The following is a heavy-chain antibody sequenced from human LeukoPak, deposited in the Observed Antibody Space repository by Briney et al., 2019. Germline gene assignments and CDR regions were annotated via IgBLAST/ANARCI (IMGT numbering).Heavy chain of an antibody. D-gene: IGHD6-19*01. CDR2: INHSGST. CDR1: GGSFSGYY. Sequence: PSETLSLTCAVYGGSFSGYYWSWIRQPPGKGLEWIGEINHSGSTNYNPSLKSRVTISVDTSKNQFSLKLSSVTAADTAVYYCASSSGWHPNWYFDLWGRGTLVTVSS. CDR3: ASSSGWHPNWYFDL. V-gene: IGHV4-34*01. J-gene: IGHJ2*01.